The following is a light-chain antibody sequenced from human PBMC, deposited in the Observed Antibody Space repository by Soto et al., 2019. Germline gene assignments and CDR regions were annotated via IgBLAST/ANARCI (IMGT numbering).Light chain of an antibody. V-gene: IGKV3-15*01. Sequence: EIVMTQSPATLSVSPGERATLSCRASQSVSSNLAWYQQKPGQAPRLLIYGASTRATGIPARFSGSGSGTEFTLTISSLQSEDFAVYYCQQHNNWPLTFGGGTKEEIK. CDR2: GAS. CDR3: QQHNNWPLT. CDR1: QSVSSN. J-gene: IGKJ4*01.